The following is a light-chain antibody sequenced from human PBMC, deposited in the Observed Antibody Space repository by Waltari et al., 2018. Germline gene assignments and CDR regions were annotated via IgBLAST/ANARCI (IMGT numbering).Light chain of an antibody. Sequence: DIQMTQSPSPVSASVGDTVTLTCRTRQSISNWVAWYQQKSGKAPNLLIYGASSLQSGVPPRFSGSGSGTDFTLTISGLQPEDFAKYFCQQTNSFPWTFGQGTKVEVK. CDR2: GAS. V-gene: IGKV1-12*01. J-gene: IGKJ1*01. CDR1: QSISNW. CDR3: QQTNSFPWT.